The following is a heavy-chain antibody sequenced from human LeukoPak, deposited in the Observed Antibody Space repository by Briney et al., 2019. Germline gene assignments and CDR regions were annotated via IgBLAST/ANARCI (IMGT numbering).Heavy chain of an antibody. CDR2: INHSGST. CDR1: GGSFSGYY. J-gene: IGHJ6*04. CDR3: ARRRRYCSSTSCYAPIYYYYGMDV. V-gene: IGHV4-34*01. Sequence: SETLSLTCAVYGGSFSGYYWSWIRQPPGKGLEWIGEINHSGSTNYNPSLKSRVTISVDTSKNQFSLKLSFVTAADTAVYYCARRRRYCSSTSCYAPIYYYYGMDVWGKGTTVTVSS. D-gene: IGHD2-2*01.